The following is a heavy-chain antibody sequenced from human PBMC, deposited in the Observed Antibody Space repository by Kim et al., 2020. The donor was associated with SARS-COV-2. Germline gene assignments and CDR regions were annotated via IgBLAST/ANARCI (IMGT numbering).Heavy chain of an antibody. CDR2: ISSSSSYT. J-gene: IGHJ6*02. V-gene: IGHV3-11*06. CDR1: GFTFSDYY. Sequence: GGSLRLSCAASGFTFSDYYMSWIRQAPGKGLEWVSYISSSSSYTNYADSVKGRFTISRDNAKNSLYLQMNSLRAEDTAVYYCARYCSSTGGYEDYYYYGMDVWGQGTTVTVSS. D-gene: IGHD2-2*01. CDR3: ARYCSSTGGYEDYYYYGMDV.